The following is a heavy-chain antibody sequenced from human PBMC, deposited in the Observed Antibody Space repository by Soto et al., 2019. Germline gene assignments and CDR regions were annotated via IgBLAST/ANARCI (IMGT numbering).Heavy chain of an antibody. Sequence: ASVKVSCKASGYTFTDYYMHWARRAPGQGLEWMGWINDNSGATRYSQRFQGRVTLTRDTSISTAYMELSSLRSDDTAVYYCARDSAAAAGLSFDSWGQGTLVTVSS. CDR3: ARDSAAAAGLSFDS. V-gene: IGHV1-2*02. CDR1: GYTFTDYY. J-gene: IGHJ4*02. CDR2: INDNSGAT. D-gene: IGHD6-13*01.